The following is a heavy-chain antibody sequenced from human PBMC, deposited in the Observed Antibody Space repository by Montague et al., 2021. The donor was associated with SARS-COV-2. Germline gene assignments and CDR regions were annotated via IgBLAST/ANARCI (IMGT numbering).Heavy chain of an antibody. Sequence: SETLSLTCAVSGGSISSSNWWSWVRQPPGKGLEWIGEIYHSGSTNYNPSLESRVTISVDKSKNQFSLKLSSVTAADTAVYYCARFYYDILTGYYGMDVWGQGTTVTVSS. CDR2: IYHSGST. J-gene: IGHJ6*02. V-gene: IGHV4-4*02. CDR3: ARFYYDILTGYYGMDV. D-gene: IGHD3-9*01. CDR1: GGSISSSNW.